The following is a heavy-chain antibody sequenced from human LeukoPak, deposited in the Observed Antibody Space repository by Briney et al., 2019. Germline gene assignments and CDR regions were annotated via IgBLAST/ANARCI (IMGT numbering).Heavy chain of an antibody. CDR3: ARDRLAGAGSGG. Sequence: ASVKVSCTASGYTFTGYYIHWVRQAPGQGLEWMGRINPNSGGANYAQKFQGTVTMTRDTSINTAYMEPSRLKSDDTAVYYCARDRLAGAGSGGWGQGTLVTVSS. CDR2: INPNSGGA. CDR1: GYTFTGYY. D-gene: IGHD6-13*01. J-gene: IGHJ4*02. V-gene: IGHV1-2*06.